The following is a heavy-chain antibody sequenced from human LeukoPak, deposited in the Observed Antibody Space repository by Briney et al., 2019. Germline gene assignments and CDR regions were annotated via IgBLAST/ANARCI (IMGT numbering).Heavy chain of an antibody. CDR2: IKQDGSEK. V-gene: IGHV3-7*02. Sequence: TGGSLRLSCAASGFTFSNYWMSWVRQAPGKGLEWVANIKQDGSEKYYVDSVKGRFTISRDNAKNTLYLQMNSLKDEDTSVYYCASSPNWGQGTLVTVSS. CDR1: GFTFSNYW. CDR3: ASSPN. J-gene: IGHJ4*02.